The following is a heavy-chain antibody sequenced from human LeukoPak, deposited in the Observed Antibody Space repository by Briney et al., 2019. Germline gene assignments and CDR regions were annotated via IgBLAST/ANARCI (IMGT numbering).Heavy chain of an antibody. V-gene: IGHV3-21*01. J-gene: IGHJ4*02. Sequence: GGSLRLSRAASGFTFSSYSMNWVRQAPGKGLEWVSSISSSSSYIYYADSAKGRFTISRDNAKNSLYLQMNSLRAEDTAVYYCARDKYSSSWYVDDYWGQGTLVTVSS. D-gene: IGHD6-13*01. CDR3: ARDKYSSSWYVDDY. CDR2: ISSSSSYI. CDR1: GFTFSSYS.